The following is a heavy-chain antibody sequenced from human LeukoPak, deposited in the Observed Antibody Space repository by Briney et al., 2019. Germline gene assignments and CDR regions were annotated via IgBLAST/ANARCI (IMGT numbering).Heavy chain of an antibody. CDR2: IRNKLAGGTA. V-gene: IGHV3-49*03. Sequence: PGRSLRLSCTASGFTFPAYSMTWFRLAPGKGREWVTFIRNKLAGGTAEYAASVRGRFTVSRDDSNSIVYLQMNNLKTEDTGVYYCTRDRIQTDYWGQGTLVTVSS. CDR1: GFTFPAYS. CDR3: TRDRIQTDY. J-gene: IGHJ4*02.